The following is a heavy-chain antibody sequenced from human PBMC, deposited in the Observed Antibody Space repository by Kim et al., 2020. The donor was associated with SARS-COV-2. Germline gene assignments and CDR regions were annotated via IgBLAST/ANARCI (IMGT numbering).Heavy chain of an antibody. Sequence: ASVKVSCKASGYTFTSYGISWVRQAPGQGLEWMGWISAYNGNTNYAQKLQGRVTMTTDTSTSTAYMELRSLRSDDTAVYYCARDPRSPYYYGMDVWGQGTTVTVSS. CDR1: GYTFTSYG. CDR3: ARDPRSPYYYGMDV. CDR2: ISAYNGNT. D-gene: IGHD1-26*01. J-gene: IGHJ6*02. V-gene: IGHV1-18*04.